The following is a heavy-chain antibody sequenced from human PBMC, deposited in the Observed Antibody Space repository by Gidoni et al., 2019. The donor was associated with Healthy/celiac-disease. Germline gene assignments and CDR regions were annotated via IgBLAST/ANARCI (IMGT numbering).Heavy chain of an antibody. CDR1: GFTFGSYA. D-gene: IGHD3-10*01. CDR2: ISYDGSNK. V-gene: IGHV3-30-3*01. CDR3: ARDQGLLLWFGELPPFNWFDP. Sequence: QVQLVESGGGVVQPGRSLRLSCAASGFTFGSYAMPCVRQAPGKGLEWVAVISYDGSNKYYADSVKGRFTISRDNSKNTLYLQMNSLRAEDTAVYYCARDQGLLLWFGELPPFNWFDPWGQGTLVTVSS. J-gene: IGHJ5*02.